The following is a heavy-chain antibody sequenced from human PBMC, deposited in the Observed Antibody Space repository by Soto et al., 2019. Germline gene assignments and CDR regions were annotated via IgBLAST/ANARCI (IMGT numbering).Heavy chain of an antibody. V-gene: IGHV3-53*01. CDR2: IYSGGST. J-gene: IGHJ5*02. Sequence: PVGSLRLSCAASGFTVSSNYMSWVRQAPGKGLEWVSVIYSGGSTYYADSVKGRFTISRDNSKNTLYLQMNSLRAEDTAVYYCARDHSSGSLNWFDPWGQGTLVTVSS. D-gene: IGHD6-19*01. CDR3: ARDHSSGSLNWFDP. CDR1: GFTVSSNY.